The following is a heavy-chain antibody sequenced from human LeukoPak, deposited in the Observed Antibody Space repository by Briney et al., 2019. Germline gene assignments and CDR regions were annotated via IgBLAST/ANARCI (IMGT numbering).Heavy chain of an antibody. J-gene: IGHJ6*04. CDR3: VRDDGDV. CDR1: GFTFSNYW. Sequence: GGSLRLFCVFSGFTFSNYWMKWVRQALGKGLEGVASINEDGSGKYSMDSVKDRVTISRDNAKNSLDLQINSLTVEDTAIYYCVRDDGDVWGKGTTVTVSS. CDR2: INEDGSGK. V-gene: IGHV3-7*01.